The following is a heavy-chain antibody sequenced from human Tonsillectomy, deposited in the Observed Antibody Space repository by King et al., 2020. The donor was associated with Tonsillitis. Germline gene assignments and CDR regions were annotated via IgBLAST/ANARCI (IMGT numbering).Heavy chain of an antibody. D-gene: IGHD1-26*01. Sequence: VQLVESGGGLIQPGGSLRLSCAASGFTVSRNYMTWVRQAPGQGLVWASVIYSGGCTYYADYLKGRFTLSRDNSKNTLYLQMNSLRAEDTAVYYCARDLMGATAGFDYWGQGTLVTVSS. CDR2: IYSGGCT. CDR1: GFTVSRNY. J-gene: IGHJ4*02. V-gene: IGHV3-53*01. CDR3: ARDLMGATAGFDY.